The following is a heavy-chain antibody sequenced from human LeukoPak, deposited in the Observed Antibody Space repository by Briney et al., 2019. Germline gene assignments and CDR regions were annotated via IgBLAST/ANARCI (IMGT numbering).Heavy chain of an antibody. Sequence: GESQKISCKASGYGFPSYWIGWVRQMPGKGLEWMGIIYPGDSDTRYSPSFQGQVTISADKSTSTAYLQWSSLKASDTAMYYCARLRQLWTLDYWGQGTLVTVSS. J-gene: IGHJ4*02. CDR3: ARLRQLWTLDY. CDR2: IYPGDSDT. V-gene: IGHV5-51*01. CDR1: GYGFPSYW. D-gene: IGHD5-18*01.